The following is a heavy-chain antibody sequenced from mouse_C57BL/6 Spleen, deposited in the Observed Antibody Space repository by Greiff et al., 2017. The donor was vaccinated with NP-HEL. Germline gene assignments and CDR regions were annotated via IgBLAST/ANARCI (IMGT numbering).Heavy chain of an antibody. CDR2: IYPGSGNT. Sequence: VQLQQSGAELVRPGASVKLSCKASGYTFTDYYINWVKQRPGQGLEWIARIYPGSGNTYYNEKFKGKATLTAEKSSSTAYMQLSSLTSEDSAVYFCATVVAHWYFDVWGTGTTVTVSS. V-gene: IGHV1-76*01. CDR3: ATVVAHWYFDV. D-gene: IGHD1-1*01. CDR1: GYTFTDYY. J-gene: IGHJ1*03.